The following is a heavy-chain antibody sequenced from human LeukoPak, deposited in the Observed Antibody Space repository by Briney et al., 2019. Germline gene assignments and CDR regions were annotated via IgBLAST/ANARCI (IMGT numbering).Heavy chain of an antibody. CDR2: IWYDGTNK. V-gene: IGHV3-33*01. CDR3: ARDRSNVFDY. CDR1: GFTFSNYV. Sequence: GGSLRLSCEASGFTFSNYVMHWARQAPGKGLEWVAFIWYDGTNKYYEDAVKGRFTISRDNSKNRLYLQMSSLRVEDTAVYYCARDRSNVFDYWGLGTLVTVSS. J-gene: IGHJ4*02.